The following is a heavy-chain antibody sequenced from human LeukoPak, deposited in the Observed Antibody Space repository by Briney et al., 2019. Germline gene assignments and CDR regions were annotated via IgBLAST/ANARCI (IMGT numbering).Heavy chain of an antibody. CDR2: SDPEDGET. CDR1: GYTLTELS. Sequence: ASVKVSCKVSGYTLTELSMHWVRQAPGKGLEWMGGSDPEDGETIYAQKFQGRVTMTEDTSTDTAYMELSSLRSEDTAVYYCATDLVNAVGATFNYFDYWGQGTLVTVSS. J-gene: IGHJ4*02. CDR3: ATDLVNAVGATFNYFDY. D-gene: IGHD1-26*01. V-gene: IGHV1-24*01.